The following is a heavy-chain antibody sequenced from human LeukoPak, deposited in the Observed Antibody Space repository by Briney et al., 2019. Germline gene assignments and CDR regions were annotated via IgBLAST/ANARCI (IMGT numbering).Heavy chain of an antibody. J-gene: IGHJ4*02. Sequence: SETLSLTCTVSGGSISSYYWSWIRQPPGKGLEWIGYIYYSGSTNYNPSLKSRVTISVDTSKNQFSLKLSSVTAADTAVYYCARHDVGFSIAAAGYYFDYWGQGTLVTVSS. D-gene: IGHD6-13*01. CDR1: GGSISSYY. V-gene: IGHV4-59*08. CDR3: ARHDVGFSIAAAGYYFDY. CDR2: IYYSGST.